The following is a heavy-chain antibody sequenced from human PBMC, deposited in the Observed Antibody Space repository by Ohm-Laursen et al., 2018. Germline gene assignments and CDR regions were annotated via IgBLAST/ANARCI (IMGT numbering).Heavy chain of an antibody. J-gene: IGHJ4*02. V-gene: IGHV3-30*18. CDR3: AKGGPQGVRGVTGGH. CDR2: ISYDGSNK. CDR1: GITFSNNA. Sequence: SSLRLSCSASGITFSNNAMSWVRQAPGKGLEWVAVISYDGSNKYYADSVKGRFTISRDNSKNTLYLQMNSLRAEDTAVYYCAKGGPQGVRGVTGGHWGQGTLVTVSS. D-gene: IGHD3-10*01.